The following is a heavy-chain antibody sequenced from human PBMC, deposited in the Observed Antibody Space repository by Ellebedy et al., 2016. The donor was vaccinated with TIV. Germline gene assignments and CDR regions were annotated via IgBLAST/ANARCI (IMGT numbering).Heavy chain of an antibody. V-gene: IGHV3-23*02. Sequence: GGSLRLXXAASGFGFWGYAMSWVRQAPGKGLEWVSAISYNSGITHYGDSVKGRFTISRDNSKNTLYLQMNSLRAEDTAVYYCASNGDKGYWGQGTLVTVSS. CDR3: ASNGDKGY. J-gene: IGHJ4*02. CDR2: ISYNSGIT. CDR1: GFGFWGYA. D-gene: IGHD4-23*01.